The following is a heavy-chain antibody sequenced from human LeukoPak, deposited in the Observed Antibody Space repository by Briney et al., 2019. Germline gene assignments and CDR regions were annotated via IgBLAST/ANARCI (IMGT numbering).Heavy chain of an antibody. Sequence: ASVKVSCKASGYTFSSYGFTWVRQAPGQGLEWLGWISAYNGNTNYAQKLQGRVSMTTDTSTSTAYMELRSLRSDDTAVYYCARHSSSSVAPSYWGQGTLVTVSS. CDR2: ISAYNGNT. J-gene: IGHJ4*02. D-gene: IGHD6-6*01. CDR1: GYTFSSYG. CDR3: ARHSSSSVAPSY. V-gene: IGHV1-18*01.